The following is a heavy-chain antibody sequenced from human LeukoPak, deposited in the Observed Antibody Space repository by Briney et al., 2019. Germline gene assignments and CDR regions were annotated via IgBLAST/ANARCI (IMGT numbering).Heavy chain of an antibody. D-gene: IGHD6-19*01. Sequence: SETLSLTCTVSGGSISSYYWSWIRQPPGKGLEWIGYIYYSGGTNYNPSPKSRFTISVDTSKNQFSLKLSSVTAADTAVYYCVGTVAGTGYGINFQHWGQGTLVTVSS. V-gene: IGHV4-59*08. CDR3: VGTVAGTGYGINFQH. J-gene: IGHJ1*01. CDR2: IYYSGGT. CDR1: GGSISSYY.